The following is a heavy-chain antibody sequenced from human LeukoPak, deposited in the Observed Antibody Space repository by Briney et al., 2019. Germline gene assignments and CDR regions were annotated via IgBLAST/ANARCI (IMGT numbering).Heavy chain of an antibody. CDR2: TKQDGSEK. Sequence: GSLSLYSSASSFTSSSNWMSRLPPAQGLGLVGGANTKQDGSEKYYVDSVKGRITIYRDNAKNSLYLQMNSLRAEDTAVYYCARGVYDSSGYYLYYFDYWGQGTLVTVSS. J-gene: IGHJ4*02. CDR3: ARGVYDSSGYYLYYFDY. V-gene: IGHV3-7*04. CDR1: SFTSSSNW. D-gene: IGHD3-22*01.